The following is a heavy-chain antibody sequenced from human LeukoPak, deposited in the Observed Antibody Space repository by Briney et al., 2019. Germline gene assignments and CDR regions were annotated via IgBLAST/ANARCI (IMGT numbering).Heavy chain of an antibody. CDR3: ATSLGPDRVEMATTGGPLAEYFQH. Sequence: ASVKVSCKVSGYALTEFSMHWVRQAPGKGLEWMGGFDPEDGETIYAQKFQGRVTMTEDTSTDTTYMELSSLRSEDTAVYYCATSLGPDRVEMATTGGPLAEYFQHWGQGTLVTVSS. CDR1: GYALTEFS. CDR2: FDPEDGET. D-gene: IGHD5-24*01. J-gene: IGHJ1*01. V-gene: IGHV1-24*01.